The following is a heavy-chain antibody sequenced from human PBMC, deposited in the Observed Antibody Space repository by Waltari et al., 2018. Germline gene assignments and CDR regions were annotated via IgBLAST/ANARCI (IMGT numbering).Heavy chain of an antibody. V-gene: IGHV3-7*01. CDR2: INQDGSEE. Sequence: EVLLVESGGGLVQTGGSLRLSCAASRFTFSNYWMHWVRQAPGKGVEWMANINQDGSEEYYVDSVKGRFTISRDNAKNSLYLEMKTLRAEDTAIYYCARTGARWLQFAAFDIWGQGTMVTVSS. CDR3: ARTGARWLQFAAFDI. J-gene: IGHJ3*02. CDR1: RFTFSNYW. D-gene: IGHD5-12*01.